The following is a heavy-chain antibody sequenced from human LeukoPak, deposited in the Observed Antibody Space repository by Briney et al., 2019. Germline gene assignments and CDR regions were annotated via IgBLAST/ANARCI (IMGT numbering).Heavy chain of an antibody. V-gene: IGHV4-4*07. Sequence: SETLSLTCTVSGGSISSYYWSWIRQPAVKGLEWIGRIYTSGSTNYNPSLKSRVTMSVDTSKNQFSLKLSSVTAADTAVYYCARSSDSLYYYYDMDVWGQGTTVTVSS. CDR1: GGSISSYY. CDR3: ARSSDSLYYYYDMDV. CDR2: IYTSGST. D-gene: IGHD3-10*01. J-gene: IGHJ6*02.